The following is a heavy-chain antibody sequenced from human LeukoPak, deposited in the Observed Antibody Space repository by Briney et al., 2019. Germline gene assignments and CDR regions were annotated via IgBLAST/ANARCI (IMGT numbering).Heavy chain of an antibody. CDR3: TTHGYCSSTSCYETENYYYYYMDV. CDR2: IKSKTDGATT. D-gene: IGHD2-2*03. V-gene: IGHV3-15*01. CDR1: GFTFSDAW. Sequence: GGSLRLSCEASGFTFSDAWMTWIRQAPGKGLEWVGRIKSKTDGATTDYAAAVKGRFTISRDDSKNTLYLQMNSLKTEDTAVYYCTTHGYCSSTSCYETENYYYYYMDVWGKGTTVAISS. J-gene: IGHJ6*03.